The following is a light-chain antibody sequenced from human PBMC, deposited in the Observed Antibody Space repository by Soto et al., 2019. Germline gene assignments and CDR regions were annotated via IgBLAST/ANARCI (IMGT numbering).Light chain of an antibody. Sequence: DIVMTQSPDSLAVSLGERATITCRSSQSVLYIPTNKNYVAWYQQKPGQPPKLLLYWASTRESGVPDRFSGSGSGTYFTLTISSLQAEDVAFYYCQQYYSSPRLGFGGETKVEIK. CDR2: WAS. CDR3: QQYYSSPRLG. CDR1: QSVLYIPTNKNY. J-gene: IGKJ4*01. V-gene: IGKV4-1*01.